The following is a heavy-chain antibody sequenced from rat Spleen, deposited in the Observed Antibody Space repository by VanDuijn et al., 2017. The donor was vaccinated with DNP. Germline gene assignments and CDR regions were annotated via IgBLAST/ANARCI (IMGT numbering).Heavy chain of an antibody. CDR2: ISYDGGST. Sequence: EVQLVESGGGLVQPGRSLKLSCAASGFTFSDYYMAWVRQAPTKGLEWVASISYDGGSTYYRDSVKGRFTSSRDNAKSSLYLQMDSLRSEDTATYYCTTGNAHLITTGDYWGQGVMVTVSS. V-gene: IGHV5-20*01. CDR1: GFTFSDYY. J-gene: IGHJ2*01. D-gene: IGHD1-10*01. CDR3: TTGNAHLITTGDY.